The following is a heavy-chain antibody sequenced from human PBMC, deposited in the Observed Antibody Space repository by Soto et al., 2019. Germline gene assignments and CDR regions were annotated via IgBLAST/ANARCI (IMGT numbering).Heavy chain of an antibody. J-gene: IGHJ4*02. CDR3: ARGFKYCSSTSCYTSNYFDY. CDR2: INHSGST. CDR1: GGSFSGYY. D-gene: IGHD2-2*02. V-gene: IGHV4-34*01. Sequence: QVQLQQWGAGLLKPSETLSLTCAVYGGSFSGYYWSWIRQPPGKGLEWIGEINHSGSTNYNPSLKSRVTISVGTSKNQFSLKLSSVTAADTAVYYCARGFKYCSSTSCYTSNYFDYWGQGTLVTVSS.